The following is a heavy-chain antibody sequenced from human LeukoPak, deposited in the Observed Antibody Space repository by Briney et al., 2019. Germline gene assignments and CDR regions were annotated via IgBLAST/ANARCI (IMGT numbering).Heavy chain of an antibody. D-gene: IGHD6-19*01. J-gene: IGHJ4*02. CDR3: ARVGRSSGPSSY. V-gene: IGHV4-59*12. CDR1: GGSISSYY. Sequence: SETLSLTCTVSGGSISSYYWSWIRQPPGKGLEWIGYIYYSGSTNYNPSLKSRVTISVDTSKNQFSLKLSSVTAADTAVYYCARVGRSSGPSSYWGQGTLVTVSS. CDR2: IYYSGST.